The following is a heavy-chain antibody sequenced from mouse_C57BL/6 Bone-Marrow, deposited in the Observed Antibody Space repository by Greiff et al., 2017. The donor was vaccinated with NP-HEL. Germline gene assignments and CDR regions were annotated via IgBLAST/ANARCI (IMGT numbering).Heavy chain of an antibody. J-gene: IGHJ1*03. CDR3: ASYYYGSSPHWYFDV. CDR2: IWSGGST. Sequence: QVQLQQSGPGLVQPSQSLSITCTVSGFSLTSYGVHWVRQSPGKGLEWLGVIWSGGSTDYNAAFISRLSISKDNSKSQVFFKMNSLQADDTAIYYCASYYYGSSPHWYFDVWGTGTTVTVSS. V-gene: IGHV2-2*01. D-gene: IGHD1-1*01. CDR1: GFSLTSYG.